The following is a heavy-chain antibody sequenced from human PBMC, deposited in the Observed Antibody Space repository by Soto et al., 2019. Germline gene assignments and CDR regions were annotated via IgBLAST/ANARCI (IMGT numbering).Heavy chain of an antibody. CDR3: ARENYYYGMDV. Sequence: EVQMVESGGGLVQPGGSLRLSCAASGFTVGLNFMTWVRQAPGTGLEWVSVINGGGTTYYADSVKGRFSISRDDSKNTLYLQMNNLRVEDTAVYYCARENYYYGMDVWGQGTTVTVSS. V-gene: IGHV3-66*01. CDR1: GFTVGLNF. CDR2: INGGGTT. J-gene: IGHJ6*02.